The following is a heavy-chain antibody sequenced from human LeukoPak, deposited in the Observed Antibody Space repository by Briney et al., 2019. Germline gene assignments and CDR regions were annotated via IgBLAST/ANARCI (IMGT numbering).Heavy chain of an antibody. J-gene: IGHJ4*02. V-gene: IGHV4-39*01. D-gene: IGHD2-2*01. CDR3: ARTIGGSSAATGY. CDR2: IYYSGST. CDR1: GGSISSSSYY. Sequence: SETLSLTCTVSGGSISSSSYYWGWIRQPPGKGREWIGIIYYSGSTYYNPSLKSRVTISVDTSKNQFSLKLSSVTAADTAVYYCARTIGGSSAATGYWGQGTLVTVSS.